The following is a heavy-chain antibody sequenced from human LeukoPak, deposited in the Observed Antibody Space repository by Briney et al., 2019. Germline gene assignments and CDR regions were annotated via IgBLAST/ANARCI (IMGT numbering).Heavy chain of an antibody. CDR1: GFTFSSYG. J-gene: IGHJ6*03. Sequence: GGSLRLSCAASGFTFSSYGMHWVRQAPGKGLEWVAVIWYDGSNKYYADSVQGRFTISRDNSKNTLYLQMNSLRAEDTAVYYCAKDGVVVVPAAIESDLLTEPRETNYYYYMDVWGKGTTVTVSS. V-gene: IGHV3-33*06. CDR2: IWYDGSNK. CDR3: AKDGVVVVPAAIESDLLTEPRETNYYYYMDV. D-gene: IGHD2-2*02.